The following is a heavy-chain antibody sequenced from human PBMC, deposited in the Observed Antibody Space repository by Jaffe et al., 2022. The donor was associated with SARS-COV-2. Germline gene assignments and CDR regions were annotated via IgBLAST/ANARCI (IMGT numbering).Heavy chain of an antibody. D-gene: IGHD3-3*01. CDR2: ISGSGGST. CDR1: GFTFSSYA. CDR3: AKDVGLRFLEWLPPRRGHYGMDV. V-gene: IGHV3-23*01. J-gene: IGHJ6*02. Sequence: EVQLLESGGGLVQPGGSLRLSCAASGFTFSSYAMSWVRQAPGKGLEWVSAISGSGGSTYYADSVKGRFTISRDNSKNTLYLQMNSLRAEDTAVYYCAKDVGLRFLEWLPPRRGHYGMDVWGQGTTVTVSS.